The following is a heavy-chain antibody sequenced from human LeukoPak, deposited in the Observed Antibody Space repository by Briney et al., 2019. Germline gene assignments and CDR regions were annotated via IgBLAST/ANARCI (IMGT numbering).Heavy chain of an antibody. J-gene: IGHJ4*02. CDR1: GFTFSNAW. CDR2: VKSKTNGGTK. V-gene: IGHV3-15*01. CDR3: TKFDYAAFEY. Sequence: GGSLRLSCAASGFTFSNAWMSWVRQAPGKGLEWVGRVKSKTNGGTKDYAAPVKGRFTISRDDSKNTLYLQMNSLKTEDTAVYYCTKFDYAAFEYWGQGALVTVSS. D-gene: IGHD4-17*01.